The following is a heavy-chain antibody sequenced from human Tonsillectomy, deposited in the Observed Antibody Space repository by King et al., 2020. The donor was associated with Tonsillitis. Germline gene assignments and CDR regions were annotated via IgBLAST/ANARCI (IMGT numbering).Heavy chain of an antibody. Sequence: VQLQQSGPGLVKPSQTLSLTCAISGDSVSSTSAAWNWIRQSPSRGLEWLGRTYYRSKWHNDYAGSVKGRITIKPETTNQFSLQLNSVTPEDTAVYYCARDPMIRGVIFFFDHWGQGTLVTVSS. CDR1: GDSVSSTSAA. CDR3: ARDPMIRGVIFFFDH. V-gene: IGHV6-1*01. J-gene: IGHJ4*02. D-gene: IGHD3-10*01. CDR2: TYYRSKWHN.